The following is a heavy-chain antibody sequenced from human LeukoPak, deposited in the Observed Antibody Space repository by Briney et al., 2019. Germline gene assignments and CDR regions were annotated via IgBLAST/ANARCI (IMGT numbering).Heavy chain of an antibody. J-gene: IGHJ3*02. CDR3: ARDVLWFGELLLSGALDI. CDR2: ISYDGSNK. CDR1: GFTFSSYG. D-gene: IGHD3-10*01. V-gene: IGHV3-30*03. Sequence: TGGSLRLSCAASGFTFSSYGMHWVRQAPGKGLEWVAVISYDGSNKYYADSVKGRFTISRDNSKNTLYLQMNSLRAEDTAVYYCARDVLWFGELLLSGALDIWGQGTMVTVSS.